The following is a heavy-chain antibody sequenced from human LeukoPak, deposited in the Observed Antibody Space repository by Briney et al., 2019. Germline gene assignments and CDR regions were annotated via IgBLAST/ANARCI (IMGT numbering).Heavy chain of an antibody. CDR1: GDPITGQY. V-gene: IGHV4-59*11. Sequence: SETLPLTCSVSGDPITGQYGGWIPQPPAKVLERIGYIYYSGSTNYNPSLKSRVKISVDTSKNQFSLKLSSVTAADTAVYYCAREGSHDSSGYSLNVFDYWGQGTLVTVSS. CDR2: IYYSGST. J-gene: IGHJ4*02. CDR3: AREGSHDSSGYSLNVFDY. D-gene: IGHD3-22*01.